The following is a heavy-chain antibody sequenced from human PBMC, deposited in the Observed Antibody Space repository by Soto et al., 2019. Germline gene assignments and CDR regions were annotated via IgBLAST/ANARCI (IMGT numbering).Heavy chain of an antibody. CDR3: ARGTARAQGIHNFDY. CDR2: ISSSSATI. CDR1: GFTFSSYS. D-gene: IGHD3-10*01. Sequence: EVQLVESGGGLVQPGGSLRLSCAASGFTFSSYSMNWVRQAPGKGLEWVSYISSSSATIYYADSVKGRFTISRDNAKNSLYLQMNSLRAEDTAVYHCARGTARAQGIHNFDYWGQGTLVTVSS. J-gene: IGHJ4*02. V-gene: IGHV3-48*01.